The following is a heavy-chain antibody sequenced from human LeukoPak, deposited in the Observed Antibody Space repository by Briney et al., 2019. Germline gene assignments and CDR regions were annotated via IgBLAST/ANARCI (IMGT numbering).Heavy chain of an antibody. D-gene: IGHD3-3*01. CDR3: ARDAANGYDSKVMAA. CDR2: ISSSGSTI. CDR1: GFTFSSYE. Sequence: HGGSLRLSCAASGFTFSSYEMNWVRQAPGKGLEWVSYISSSGSTIYYADSVKGRFTISRDNAENSLYLQMNSLRPQYTTVYYFARDAANGYDSKVMAAGGQGPPVTAS. J-gene: IGHJ4*03. V-gene: IGHV3-48*03.